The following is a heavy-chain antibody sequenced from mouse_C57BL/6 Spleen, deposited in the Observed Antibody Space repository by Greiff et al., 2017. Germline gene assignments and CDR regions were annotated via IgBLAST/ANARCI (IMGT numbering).Heavy chain of an antibody. J-gene: IGHJ4*01. CDR3: ARATIGMDY. V-gene: IGHV5-17*01. Sequence: EVKLQESGGGLVQPGGSLKLSCAASGFTFSDYGMHWVRQAPEKGLEWVAYISSGSSTIYYADTVKGRFTISRDNAKNTLFLQMTSLRSEDTAMYYCARATIGMDYWGQGTSVTVSS. D-gene: IGHD2-1*01. CDR1: GFTFSDYG. CDR2: ISSGSSTI.